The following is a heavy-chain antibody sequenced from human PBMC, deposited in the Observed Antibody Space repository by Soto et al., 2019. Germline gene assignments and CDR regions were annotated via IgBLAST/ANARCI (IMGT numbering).Heavy chain of an antibody. CDR3: ARLPSYYAFWSPISGGWFDP. CDR1: GGSISSSSYY. V-gene: IGHV4-39*01. J-gene: IGHJ5*02. D-gene: IGHD3-3*01. Sequence: QLQLQESGPGLVKPSETLSLTCTVSGGSISSSSYYWGWIRQPPGKGLEWIGSIYYSGSTYYNPSLKSRVTISVDTSKNQFSLKLSSVTAADTAVYYCARLPSYYAFWSPISGGWFDPWGQGTLVTVSS. CDR2: IYYSGST.